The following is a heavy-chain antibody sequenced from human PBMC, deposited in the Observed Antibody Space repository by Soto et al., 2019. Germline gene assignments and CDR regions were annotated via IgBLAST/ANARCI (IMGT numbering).Heavy chain of an antibody. CDR1: GYTFTSYG. D-gene: IGHD3-16*02. Sequence: ASVKVSCKASGYTFTSYGISWVRQAPGQGLEWMGWISAYNGNTNYAQKLQGRVTMTTDTSTSTAYMELRSLRSDDTAVYYCARDRIGRLSDYIWGSYRGPTFDYWGQGTLVTVSS. CDR3: ARDRIGRLSDYIWGSYRGPTFDY. V-gene: IGHV1-18*01. CDR2: ISAYNGNT. J-gene: IGHJ4*02.